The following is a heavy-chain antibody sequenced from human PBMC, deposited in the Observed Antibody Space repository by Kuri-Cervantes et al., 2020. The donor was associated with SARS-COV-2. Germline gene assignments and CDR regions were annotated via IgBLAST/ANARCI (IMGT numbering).Heavy chain of an antibody. CDR3: ARGPAITIFGVLRGRENWFDP. D-gene: IGHD3-3*01. CDR1: GYTFTGYY. Sequence: ASVKVSCKASGYTFTGYYVHWIRQAPGEGLEWMGWINPKSGGTNYAQKLQGWVTMTRETSISTAYMELSRLRSDGTAVYYCARGPAITIFGVLRGRENWFDPWGQGTLVTVSS. CDR2: INPKSGGT. V-gene: IGHV1-2*04. J-gene: IGHJ5*02.